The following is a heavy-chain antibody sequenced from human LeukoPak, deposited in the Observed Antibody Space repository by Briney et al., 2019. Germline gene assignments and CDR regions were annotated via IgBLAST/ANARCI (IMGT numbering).Heavy chain of an antibody. Sequence: GGSLRLSCAASGFTFSSFSMNWVRQAPGKGLEWVSHIRSSSSAIYYADSVKGRFTISRDNAKNSLYLQMDSLRAEDTAVYYCARDTDSGDPFDYWGQGTLVTVSS. CDR2: IRSSSSAI. CDR1: GFTFSSFS. CDR3: ARDTDSGDPFDY. D-gene: IGHD4-17*01. J-gene: IGHJ4*02. V-gene: IGHV3-48*01.